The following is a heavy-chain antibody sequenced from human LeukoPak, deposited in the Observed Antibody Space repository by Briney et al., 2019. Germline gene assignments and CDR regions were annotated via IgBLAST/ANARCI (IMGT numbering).Heavy chain of an antibody. CDR2: IYPGDSDT. D-gene: IGHD2-15*01. J-gene: IGHJ4*02. Sequence: GESLKISCKGSGYSFTSYWIGWVRQMPGKGLEWMGIIYPGDSDTRYSPSFQGQVTISADKSISTAYLQWSSLKASDTAMYYCARQTVVVVAAKAYFDYWGQGTLVTVSS. CDR1: GYSFTSYW. CDR3: ARQTVVVVAAKAYFDY. V-gene: IGHV5-51*01.